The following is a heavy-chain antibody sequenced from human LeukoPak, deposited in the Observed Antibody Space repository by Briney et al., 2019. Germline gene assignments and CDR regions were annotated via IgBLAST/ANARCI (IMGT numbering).Heavy chain of an antibody. CDR2: INHSGST. J-gene: IGHJ4*02. D-gene: IGHD3-10*01. CDR1: GGSFSGYY. V-gene: IGHV4-34*01. Sequence: SETLSLTCAVYGGSFSGYYWSWIRQPPGKGLEWIGEINHSGSTNYNPSLKSRVTISVDTSKNQFSLKLSSVTAADTAVYYCARRYYYGSGTTFDYWGPGTLVTVSS. CDR3: ARRYYYGSGTTFDY.